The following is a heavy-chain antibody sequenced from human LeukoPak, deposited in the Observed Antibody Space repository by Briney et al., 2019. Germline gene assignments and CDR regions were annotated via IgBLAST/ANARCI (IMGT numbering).Heavy chain of an antibody. V-gene: IGHV5-51*01. CDR3: ATTSLARRFDYYYMDV. CDR2: IYPGDSDT. Sequence: GESLKISCKGSGYSFTSYWIGWVRQMPGKGLEWMGIIYPGDSDTRYSPSFQGQVTISADKSISTAYLQWSSLKASDTAMYYCATTSLARRFDYYYMDVWGKGTTVTVSS. D-gene: IGHD6-6*01. J-gene: IGHJ6*03. CDR1: GYSFTSYW.